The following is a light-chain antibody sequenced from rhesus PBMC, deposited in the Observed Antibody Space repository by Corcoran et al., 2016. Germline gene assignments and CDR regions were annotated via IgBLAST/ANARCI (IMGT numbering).Light chain of an antibody. CDR1: QSVNNK. V-gene: IGKV3-35*01. CDR3: QQTTDFRALT. J-gene: IGKJ4*01. Sequence: EILMTQSPATLSLSPGERATLSCRASQSVNNKLAWHQQKPGQVPRLRICYAANRATGIPHRFSGSGSGTDFTRTISSLEPDDVGIYYCQQTTDFRALTFGGGTKVELK. CDR2: YAA.